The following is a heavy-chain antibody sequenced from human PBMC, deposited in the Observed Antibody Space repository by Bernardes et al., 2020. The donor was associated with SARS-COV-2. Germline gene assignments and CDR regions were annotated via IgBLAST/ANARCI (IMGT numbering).Heavy chain of an antibody. CDR1: GYTFTSYY. CDR2: INPSGGST. D-gene: IGHD4-17*01. V-gene: IGHV1-46*01. Sequence: ASVKVSCKASGYTFTSYYMPWVRQAPGQGLEWMGIINPSGGSTSYAQKFQGRVTMTRDTSTRTVYMELSSLRSEDTAVYYCARDLTVTTGSDYYYGMEVWGQGTTVTGSS. J-gene: IGHJ6*02. CDR3: ARDLTVTTGSDYYYGMEV.